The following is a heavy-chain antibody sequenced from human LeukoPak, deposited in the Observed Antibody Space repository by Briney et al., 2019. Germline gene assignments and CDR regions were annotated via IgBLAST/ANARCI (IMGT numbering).Heavy chain of an antibody. V-gene: IGHV3-53*01. D-gene: IGHD5-18*01. CDR1: GFSVSSNY. Sequence: AGGSLRLSCAASGFSVSSNYMSWVRQPPGKGLEWVSVIYSGGSSYYADSVKGRFTISRDKSTNTLYLQMNSLRAEDTAVYYCARATLGYSYGAFDYWGQGTLVTVSS. CDR2: IYSGGSS. J-gene: IGHJ4*02. CDR3: ARATLGYSYGAFDY.